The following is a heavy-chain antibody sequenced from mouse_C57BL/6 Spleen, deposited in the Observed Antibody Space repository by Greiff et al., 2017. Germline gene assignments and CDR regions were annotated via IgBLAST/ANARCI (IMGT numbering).Heavy chain of an antibody. CDR3: ARSVDSSGYYY. V-gene: IGHV1-80*01. Sequence: VKLVESGAELVKPGASVKISCKASGYAFSSYWMNWVKQRPGKGLEWIGQIYPGDGDTNYNGKFKGKATLTADKSSSTAYMQLSSLTSEDSAVYFCARSVDSSGYYYWGQGTTLTVSS. CDR2: IYPGDGDT. CDR1: GYAFSSYW. D-gene: IGHD3-2*02. J-gene: IGHJ2*01.